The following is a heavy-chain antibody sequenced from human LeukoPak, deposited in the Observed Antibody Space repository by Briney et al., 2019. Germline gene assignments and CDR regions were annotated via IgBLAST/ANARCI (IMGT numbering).Heavy chain of an antibody. J-gene: IGHJ5*02. CDR2: IYFSGTT. Sequence: SETLSLTCSVSGGSISESIYYWAWIRQPPGKGLEWIGTIYFSGTTYYNPSLQSRVTISVDTSKNQFSLNLDSVTAADTAIYYCARQNGDTMVRGVYADWFDPWGQGTLVTVSS. CDR3: ARQNGDTMVRGVYADWFDP. D-gene: IGHD3-10*01. CDR1: GGSISESIYY. V-gene: IGHV4-39*01.